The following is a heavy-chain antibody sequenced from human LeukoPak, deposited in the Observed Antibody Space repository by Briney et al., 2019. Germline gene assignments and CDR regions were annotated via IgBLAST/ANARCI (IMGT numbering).Heavy chain of an antibody. CDR1: GGSISSSSYY. CDR3: ARHVRAVVENWFDP. J-gene: IGHJ5*02. Sequence: PSETLSLTCTVSGGSISSSSYYWGWIRQPPGKGLEWIGSIYYSGSTYYNPSLKSRVTISVDTSKNQFSLKLSSVTAADTAVYYCARHVRAVVENWFDPWGQGTLVTVSS. CDR2: IYYSGST. V-gene: IGHV4-39*01. D-gene: IGHD6-19*01.